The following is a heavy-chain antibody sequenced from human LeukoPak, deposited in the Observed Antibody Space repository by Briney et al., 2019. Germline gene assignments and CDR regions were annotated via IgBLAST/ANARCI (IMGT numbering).Heavy chain of an antibody. CDR3: AAGILTLSPFDH. D-gene: IGHD3-10*01. J-gene: IGHJ4*02. CDR1: GYSFTSYW. CDR2: IYPGDSDT. V-gene: IGHV5-51*01. Sequence: GESLKISLKGSGYSFTSYWNGLVRQRPGKSVEVMGIIYPGDSDTRYSPSFQGQVTISGDKSISTAYLQWSSLKASDTAMYYCAAGILTLSPFDHWGQGTLVTVSS.